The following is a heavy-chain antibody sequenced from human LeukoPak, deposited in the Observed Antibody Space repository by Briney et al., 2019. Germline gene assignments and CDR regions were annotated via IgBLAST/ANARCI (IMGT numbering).Heavy chain of an antibody. D-gene: IGHD1-1*01. Sequence: SVKVSCKASGGTFSSYAISWVRQAPAQGLELMGGIIPIFGTANYAQKFHGRVTITTDESTSTAYMELSSLRSEDTAVYYCARGPELERFDYWGQGTLVTVSS. J-gene: IGHJ4*02. CDR2: IIPIFGTA. V-gene: IGHV1-69*05. CDR3: ARGPELERFDY. CDR1: GGTFSSYA.